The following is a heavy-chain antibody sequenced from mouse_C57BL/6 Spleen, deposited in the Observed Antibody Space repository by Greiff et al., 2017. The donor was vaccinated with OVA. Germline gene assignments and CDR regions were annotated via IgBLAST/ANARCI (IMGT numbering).Heavy chain of an antibody. D-gene: IGHD2-4*01. CDR2: FYPGSGSI. J-gene: IGHJ1*03. V-gene: IGHV1-62-2*01. CDR3: ARHEDRDYDDYDRDWYFDV. Sequence: QVHVKQSGAELVKPGASVKLSCKASGYTFTEYTIHWVKQRSGQGLEWIGWFYPGSGSIKYNEKFKDKATLTADKSSSTVYMELSRLTSEDSAVYFCARHEDRDYDDYDRDWYFDVWGTGTTVTVSS. CDR1: GYTFTEYT.